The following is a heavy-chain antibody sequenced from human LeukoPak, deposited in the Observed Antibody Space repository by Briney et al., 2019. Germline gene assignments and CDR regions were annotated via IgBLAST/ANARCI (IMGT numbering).Heavy chain of an antibody. CDR2: MNPNNGKT. Sequence: ASVKVSCKASGYIFTSLDINWVRQAPGQGLEWMGWMNPNNGKTAYAQKFQGRVTITRNTAITTAYMELSSLRPDDTAVYYCARGHVSGGGLYYFNSWGQGTLVTVSS. CDR1: GYIFTSLD. J-gene: IGHJ4*02. CDR3: ARGHVSGGGLYYFNS. V-gene: IGHV1-8*03. D-gene: IGHD2-8*02.